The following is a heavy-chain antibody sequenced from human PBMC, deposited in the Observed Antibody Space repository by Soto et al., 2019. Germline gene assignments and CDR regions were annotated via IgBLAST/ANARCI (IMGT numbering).Heavy chain of an antibody. D-gene: IGHD6-19*01. CDR3: ARDRRDSSGWYGGWATDYGMDV. V-gene: IGHV3-21*01. CDR2: ISSSSSYI. Sequence: GGSLRLSCAASGFTFSSYSMNWVRQAPGKGLEWVSSISSSSSYIYYADSVKGRFTISRDNAKNSLYLQMNSLRAEDTAVYYCARDRRDSSGWYGGWATDYGMDVWGQGTTVTVSS. CDR1: GFTFSSYS. J-gene: IGHJ6*02.